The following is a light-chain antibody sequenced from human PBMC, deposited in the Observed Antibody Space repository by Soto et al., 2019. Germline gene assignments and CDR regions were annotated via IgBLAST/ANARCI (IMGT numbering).Light chain of an antibody. CDR2: KAS. CDR3: QQYRGYSWT. J-gene: IGKJ1*01. Sequence: DIQITQSPSTLSASVGDRVTITCRASQSVTSWLAWYQQKPGKAPNLLIYKASNLEYGVSSRFSGSGYGTEFTLTISSLQPDDCATYYCQQYRGYSWTFGQGTKVEIK. V-gene: IGKV1-5*03. CDR1: QSVTSW.